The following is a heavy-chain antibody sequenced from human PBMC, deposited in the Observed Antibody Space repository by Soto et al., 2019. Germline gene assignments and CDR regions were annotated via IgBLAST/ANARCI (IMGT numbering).Heavy chain of an antibody. V-gene: IGHV3-74*01. CDR1: GFTFSDYW. J-gene: IGHJ6*02. Sequence: EVPLVESGGGLVQPGGSLRLSCATSGFTFSDYWIHWVRQAPGKGLVWVSRINGDGSRSDYADSVKGRFTIYRDNAENTVYLQMNSLSAEDTAVYFCARGIRGKYGMDVWGHGTTITVSS. D-gene: IGHD3-10*01. CDR3: ARGIRGKYGMDV. CDR2: INGDGSRS.